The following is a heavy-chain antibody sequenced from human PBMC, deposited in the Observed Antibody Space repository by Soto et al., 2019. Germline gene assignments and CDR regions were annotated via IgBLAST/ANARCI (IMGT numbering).Heavy chain of an antibody. D-gene: IGHD6-19*01. CDR3: ARVADTYYFDY. CDR2: IIHSEST. J-gene: IGHJ4*02. V-gene: IGHV4-34*12. CDR1: GGSFSAYY. Sequence: PSETLSLTCAVYGGSFSAYYWSWVRQPPGKGLEWIGEIIHSESTKYNPSLKSRVTISVDTSKNQFSLKLSSVTAADTAVYYCARVADTYYFDYWGQGTLVTVSS.